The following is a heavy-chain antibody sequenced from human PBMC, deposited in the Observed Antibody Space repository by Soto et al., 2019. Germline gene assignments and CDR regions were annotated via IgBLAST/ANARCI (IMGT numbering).Heavy chain of an antibody. CDR1: GCSFTSYW. CDR2: IYPGDSDT. Sequence: PGESLKISCKGSGCSFTSYWIGWVRQMPGKGLERMGIIYPGDSDTRYSPSFQGQVTISADKSISTAYLQWSSLKASDTAMYYCARHGDSSWPKANYGMDVWGQGTTVTVSS. V-gene: IGHV5-51*01. CDR3: ARHGDSSWPKANYGMDV. J-gene: IGHJ6*02. D-gene: IGHD6-13*01.